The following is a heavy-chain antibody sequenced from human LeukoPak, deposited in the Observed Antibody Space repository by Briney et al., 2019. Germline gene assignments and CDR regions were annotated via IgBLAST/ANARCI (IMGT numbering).Heavy chain of an antibody. CDR3: TTGRYYFDSSGQYEHYFDY. J-gene: IGHJ4*02. CDR1: GFTFSNAW. Sequence: GGSLRLSCAASGFTFSNAWMSWVRQAPGKGLEWVGRIKSKTDGGTTDYAAPVKGRFTISRDDSKDTLSLQMNSLKADDTALYYCTTGRYYFDSSGQYEHYFDYWGQGILVTVSS. CDR2: IKSKTDGGTT. D-gene: IGHD3-22*01. V-gene: IGHV3-15*01.